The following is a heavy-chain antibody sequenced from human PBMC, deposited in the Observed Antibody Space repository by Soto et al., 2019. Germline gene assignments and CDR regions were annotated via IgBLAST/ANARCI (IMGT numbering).Heavy chain of an antibody. CDR3: ARVRYNWNYAGFDY. Sequence: SETLSLTCTVSGGSISSGDYYWSWIRQPPGKGLEWIGYIYYSGSTYYNPSLKSRVTISVDTSKNQFSLKLSSVTAADTAVYYCARVRYNWNYAGFDYWGQGTLVTVSS. CDR1: GGSISSGDYY. D-gene: IGHD1-7*01. CDR2: IYYSGST. V-gene: IGHV4-30-4*01. J-gene: IGHJ4*02.